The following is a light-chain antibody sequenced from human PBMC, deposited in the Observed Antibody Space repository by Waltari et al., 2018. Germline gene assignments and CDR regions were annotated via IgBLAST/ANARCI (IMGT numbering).Light chain of an antibody. CDR3: QQYSTNSLT. CDR2: EAS. V-gene: IGKV1-5*03. Sequence: DIKLTQSPSTLSASVGDRVTITCRASRSIRSYMAWYQQKPGKAPKLLIHEASTLETGVPSTFSGSESGTEFTLTISSLQPDDVATYYCQQYSTNSLTFGGGTKVEIK. J-gene: IGKJ4*01. CDR1: RSIRSY.